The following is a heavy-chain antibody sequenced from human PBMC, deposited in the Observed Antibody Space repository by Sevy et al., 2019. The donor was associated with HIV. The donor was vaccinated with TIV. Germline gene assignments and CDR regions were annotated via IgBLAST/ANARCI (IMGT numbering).Heavy chain of an antibody. CDR3: ARDSHDGYCTNCVCFNFDN. CDR2: ISWNSASI. CDR1: GFTFDDYA. Sequence: GGSLRLSCAASGFTFDDYAMHWVRQAPGKGLEWVSGISWNSASIDYADSVKGRFTISRENAKSSLYLQMKSLRAEDKALYYCARDSHDGYCTNCVCFNFDNWGQGSLVTVSS. D-gene: IGHD2-8*01. V-gene: IGHV3-9*01. J-gene: IGHJ4*01.